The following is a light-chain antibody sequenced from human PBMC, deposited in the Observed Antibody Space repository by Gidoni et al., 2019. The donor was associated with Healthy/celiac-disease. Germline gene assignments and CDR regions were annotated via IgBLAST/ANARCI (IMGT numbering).Light chain of an antibody. CDR2: DAS. CDR3: QQYDNLPRA. J-gene: IGKJ3*01. CDR1: QDISNY. V-gene: IGKV1-33*01. Sequence: DIPMTQSPSSLSASVGDRVTITCQASQDISNYLNWYQQKPGKAPKLLIYDASNLETGVPSRFSGSGSGTDFTFTISSLQPEDIATYYCQQYDNLPRAFGPGTKVDIK.